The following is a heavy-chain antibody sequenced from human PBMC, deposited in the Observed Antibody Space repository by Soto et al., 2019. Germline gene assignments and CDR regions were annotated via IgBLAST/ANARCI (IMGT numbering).Heavy chain of an antibody. CDR1: GGTFSSYA. D-gene: IGHD2-2*01. CDR2: IIPIFGTA. V-gene: IGHV1-69*06. J-gene: IGHJ6*02. Sequence: ASVKVSCKASGGTFSSYAISWVRQAPGQGLEWMGGIIPIFGTANYAQKFQGRVTITADKSTSTAYMELSSLRSEDTAVYYCASFDCSSTSCSYYYYYGMDVWGQGTTVTVS. CDR3: ASFDCSSTSCSYYYYYGMDV.